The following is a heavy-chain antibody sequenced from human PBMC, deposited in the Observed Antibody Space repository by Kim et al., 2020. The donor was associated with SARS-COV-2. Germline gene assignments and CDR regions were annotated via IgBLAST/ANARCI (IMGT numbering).Heavy chain of an antibody. CDR1: GFTFSAYD. Sequence: GGSLRLSCATSGFTFSAYDMNWVRQAPGKGLEWLSFITKSSTTIYYADSVEGRFTIYRDNAKNSLFLQMNSLRDEDTALYYCVRDRMGGAFDMWGQGTMVTVSS. CDR3: VRDRMGGAFDM. V-gene: IGHV3-48*02. D-gene: IGHD3-16*01. CDR2: ITKSSTTI. J-gene: IGHJ3*02.